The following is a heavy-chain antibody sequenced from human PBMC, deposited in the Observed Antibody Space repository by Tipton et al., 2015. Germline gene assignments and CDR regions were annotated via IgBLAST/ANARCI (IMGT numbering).Heavy chain of an antibody. J-gene: IGHJ4*02. CDR2: INPDGTST. D-gene: IGHD2-2*01. CDR1: GFTFSSSA. V-gene: IGHV3-74*03. Sequence: SLRLSCAASGFTFSSSAMSWVRQAPGKGLEWISRINPDGTSTAYADSVRGRFTISRDNSKNMVYLQMNSPRGEDTAVYFCAKVYRSHSSTLDYWGQGILVTVSS. CDR3: AKVYRSHSSTLDY.